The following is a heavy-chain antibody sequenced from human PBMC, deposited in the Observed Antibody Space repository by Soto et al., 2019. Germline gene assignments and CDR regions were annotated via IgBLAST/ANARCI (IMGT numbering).Heavy chain of an antibody. Sequence: QVQLQQWGAGLLKPSETLSLGCAVYGESFSGYYWNWIRQPPGKGLEWIGEITDSGSANYKPSLASRVTISVDTSKKQSSLRLNSVTAADAAVYYCARRRRGITMVRGTYAMDVWGQGTTVTVSS. V-gene: IGHV4-34*01. CDR1: GESFSGYY. CDR3: ARRRRGITMVRGTYAMDV. CDR2: ITDSGSA. D-gene: IGHD3-10*01. J-gene: IGHJ6*02.